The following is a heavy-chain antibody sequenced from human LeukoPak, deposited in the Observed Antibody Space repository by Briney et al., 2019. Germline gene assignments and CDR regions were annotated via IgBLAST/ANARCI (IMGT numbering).Heavy chain of an antibody. V-gene: IGHV3-48*03. Sequence: GGSLRLSCAASGFTFSSYEMNWVRQAPGKGLEWVSYISSSGSTIYYADSVKGRFTISRDNAKNSLYLQMNSLRAEDTAVYYCAGGYRNPYYYYGMDVRGQGTTVTVSS. CDR2: ISSSGSTI. CDR3: AGGYRNPYYYYGMDV. CDR1: GFTFSSYE. D-gene: IGHD1-14*01. J-gene: IGHJ6*02.